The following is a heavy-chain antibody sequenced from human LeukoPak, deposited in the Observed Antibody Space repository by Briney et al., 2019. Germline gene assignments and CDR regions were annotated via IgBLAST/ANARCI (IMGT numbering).Heavy chain of an antibody. V-gene: IGHV3-53*01. J-gene: IGHJ6*03. CDR2: LYSGSNT. Sequence: PGGSLRLSCAASGFTVSSNYMSWVRQAAGEGLEWVSVLYSGSNTWYADSVKGRFTISRDNSKNTLYLQMNSLRAEDTAVYYCASGPFNYNHYYYHMDVWGKGTTVTVSS. CDR1: GFTVSSNY. CDR3: ASGPFNYNHYYYHMDV. D-gene: IGHD1-1*01.